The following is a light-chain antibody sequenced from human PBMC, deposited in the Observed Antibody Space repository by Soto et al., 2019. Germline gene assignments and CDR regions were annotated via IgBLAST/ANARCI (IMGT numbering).Light chain of an antibody. CDR1: QTVGNF. J-gene: IGKJ1*01. Sequence: EIVLTQSPATLSLSPGERATLSCRASQTVGNFLGWYHQTPCQPPTLLIYDTHTSHTAIPARFSGSGSGTDFTLTISSLEPEDFAVYYCQHRDKWLWTFGQGTKVEIK. CDR3: QHRDKWLWT. CDR2: DTH. V-gene: IGKV3-11*01.